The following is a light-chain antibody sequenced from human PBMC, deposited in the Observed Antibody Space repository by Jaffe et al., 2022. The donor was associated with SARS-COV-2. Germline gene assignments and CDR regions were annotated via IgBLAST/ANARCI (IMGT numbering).Light chain of an antibody. CDR3: QHYNSYPWT. Sequence: DIQMTQSPSILSASVGDRVTITCRASQSISSWLAWYQQKPGKAPNLLIYKASSLESGVPSRFSGSGSGTEFTLTISSLQPEDFATYYCQHYNSYPWTFGQGTKVEIK. CDR2: KAS. CDR1: QSISSW. V-gene: IGKV1-5*03. J-gene: IGKJ1*01.